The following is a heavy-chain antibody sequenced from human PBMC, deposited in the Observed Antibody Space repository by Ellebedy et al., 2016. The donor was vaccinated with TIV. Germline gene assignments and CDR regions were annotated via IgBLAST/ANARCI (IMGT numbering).Heavy chain of an antibody. V-gene: IGHV4-34*01. D-gene: IGHD3-3*01. J-gene: IGHJ6*02. CDR2: INHSGST. CDR3: ARHWCGAEEVLRFLEWLSPDGDYYYGMDV. Sequence: SETLSLTCAVYGGSFSGYFWSWIRQSPGKGLEWIGEINHSGSTNYNPSLKSRVTISVDTSKNQFSLKLSSVTAADTAVYYCARHWCGAEEVLRFLEWLSPDGDYYYGMDVWGQGTTVTVSS. CDR1: GGSFSGYF.